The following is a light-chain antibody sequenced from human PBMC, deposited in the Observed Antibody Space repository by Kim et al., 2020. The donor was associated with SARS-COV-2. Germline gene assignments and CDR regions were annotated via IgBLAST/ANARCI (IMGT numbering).Light chain of an antibody. CDR2: TTS. CDR3: HQYYAVPYT. Sequence: SASVGDRVHITCRASQGISSALAWFPQRPGKVPKLLLYTTSRLQSGVPSRFSGSGSRTEYTLTISNLQAEDFATYYCHQYYAVPYTFGQGTKLEI. CDR1: QGISSA. V-gene: IGKV1-NL1*01. J-gene: IGKJ2*01.